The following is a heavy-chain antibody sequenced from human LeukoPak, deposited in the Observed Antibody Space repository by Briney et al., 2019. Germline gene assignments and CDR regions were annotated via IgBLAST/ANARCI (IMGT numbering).Heavy chain of an antibody. Sequence: GSLRLSCAASGFTVSSNYMSWVRQAPGKGLEWVSVMYSGGSTYYADSVKGRFTISRDNSKNTLYLQMNSLRAEDTAVYYCARGHNFGRLHPFDYWGQGTLVTVSS. CDR2: MYSGGST. D-gene: IGHD3-9*01. J-gene: IGHJ4*02. CDR3: ARGHNFGRLHPFDY. CDR1: GFTVSSNY. V-gene: IGHV3-66*01.